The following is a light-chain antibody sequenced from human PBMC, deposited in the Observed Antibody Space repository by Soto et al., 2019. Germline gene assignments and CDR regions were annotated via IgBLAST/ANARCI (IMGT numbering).Light chain of an antibody. CDR3: SSFAGTNSFV. J-gene: IGLJ1*01. CDR1: SSDIGRYNY. CDR2: EVN. Sequence: QAVVTQPPSASGSPGQSVTISCTGTSSDIGRYNYVSWYQQRPGKAPKLIIYEVNKRPSGVPDRVFASKSDNTASLTVSGLQAEDEADYYCSSFAGTNSFVFGTGTKLTVL. V-gene: IGLV2-8*01.